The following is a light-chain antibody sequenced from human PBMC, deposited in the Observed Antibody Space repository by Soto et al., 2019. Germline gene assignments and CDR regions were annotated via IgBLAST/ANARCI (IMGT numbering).Light chain of an antibody. CDR3: HQYNSWPPVT. CDR2: DAS. V-gene: IGKV3-15*01. J-gene: IGKJ2*01. CDR1: QSISRS. Sequence: VLTQSPGTLSLSPGERATLSCRASQSISRSLAWYQQKPGQAPRLLISDASTRATGIPASFSGSGSGTEFTLTISSLQYEDFALYYCHQYNSWPPVTFGQGTKVDIK.